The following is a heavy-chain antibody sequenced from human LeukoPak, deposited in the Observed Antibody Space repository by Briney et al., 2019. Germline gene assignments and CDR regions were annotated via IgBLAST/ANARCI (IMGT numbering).Heavy chain of an antibody. Sequence: SETLSLTCSVSGEEISSSNFWGWIRQPPGKGLEWIGTFYYSGSTYYNPSLKSRVAISADTSQNQFSLKLSSVTAADTAVYYCARHPNSEITMIVAPVTYAFDIWGQGTMVTVSS. CDR2: FYYSGST. CDR3: ARHPNSEITMIVAPVTYAFDI. J-gene: IGHJ3*02. D-gene: IGHD3-22*01. V-gene: IGHV4-39*01. CDR1: GEEISSSNF.